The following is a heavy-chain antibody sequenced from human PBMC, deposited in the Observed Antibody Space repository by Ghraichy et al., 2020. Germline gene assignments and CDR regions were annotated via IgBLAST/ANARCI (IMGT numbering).Heavy chain of an antibody. D-gene: IGHD1-14*01. CDR3: ARDSRRMDYYYGMDV. CDR2: IYYSGST. V-gene: IGHV4-59*01. CDR1: GGSISNYY. J-gene: IGHJ6*02. Sequence: SETLSLTCTVSGGSISNYYWSWIRQPPGKGLEWIGYIYYSGSTNYNPSLKSRVTISVDTSKNQFSLKLSSVTAADTAVYYCARDSRRMDYYYGMDVWGQGTTVTVSS.